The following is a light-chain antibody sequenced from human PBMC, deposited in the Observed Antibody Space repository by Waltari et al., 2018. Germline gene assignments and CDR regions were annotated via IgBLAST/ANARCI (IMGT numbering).Light chain of an antibody. Sequence: DIQMTQSPSALSASVGETVTITCRASQSISTWLAWYQQRPGKAPNLLIYKASSLESGVPSRFSATGSGTEFTLIISSLQPDDFATYYCQQYSSFPSTFGQGTKVEVK. V-gene: IGKV1-5*03. CDR3: QQYSSFPST. CDR2: KAS. CDR1: QSISTW. J-gene: IGKJ1*01.